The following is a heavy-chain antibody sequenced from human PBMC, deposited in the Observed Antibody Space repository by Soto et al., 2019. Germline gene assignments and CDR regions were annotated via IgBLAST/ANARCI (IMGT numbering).Heavy chain of an antibody. D-gene: IGHD2-15*01. V-gene: IGHV1-24*01. CDR2: FDPEDGET. CDR3: ATLCSGGSCGTYYYYGMDV. J-gene: IGHJ6*02. Sequence: QVQLVQSGAEVKKPGASVKVSCKVSGYTLTELSMHWVRQAPGKGLEWMGGFDPEDGETIYAQKFQGRVTRTEDTSTDAAYMELSSLRSEDTAVYYCATLCSGGSCGTYYYYGMDVWGQGTTVTVSS. CDR1: GYTLTELS.